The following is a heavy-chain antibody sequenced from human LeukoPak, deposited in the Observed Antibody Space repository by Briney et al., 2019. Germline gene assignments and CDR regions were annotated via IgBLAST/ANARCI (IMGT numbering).Heavy chain of an antibody. J-gene: IGHJ6*02. D-gene: IGHD3-22*01. CDR1: GFTFSSYG. V-gene: IGHV3-30*03. Sequence: SGGSLRLSCAASGFTFSSYGMHWVRQAPGKGLEWVVVISYDGSNKYYADSVKGRFTISRDNSKNTLYLQMNSLRAEDTAVYYCARDQIVTPPPYYYYGMDVWGQGTTVTVSS. CDR3: ARDQIVTPPPYYYYGMDV. CDR2: ISYDGSNK.